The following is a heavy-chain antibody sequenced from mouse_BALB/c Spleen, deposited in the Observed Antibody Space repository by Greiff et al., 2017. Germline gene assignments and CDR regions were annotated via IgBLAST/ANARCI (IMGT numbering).Heavy chain of an antibody. CDR3: ARCPVNWDFAY. Sequence: EVQLQESGPGLVKPSQSLSLTCSVTGYSITSGYYWNWIRQFPGNILEWMGFISYDGSNNYNPTLKNRISITRDTSKNQFFLKLNSVTTEDTATYYYARCPVNWDFAYWGQGTLVTVSA. D-gene: IGHD4-1*01. CDR1: GYSITSGYY. J-gene: IGHJ3*01. V-gene: IGHV3-6*02. CDR2: ISYDGSN.